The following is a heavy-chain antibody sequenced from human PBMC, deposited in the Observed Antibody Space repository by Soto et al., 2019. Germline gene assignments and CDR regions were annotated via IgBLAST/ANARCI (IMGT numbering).Heavy chain of an antibody. D-gene: IGHD6-19*01. CDR1: GYTFTSYG. V-gene: IGHV1-18*01. Sequence: ASVKVSCKASGYTFTSYGISWVRQAPGQGLEWMGWISAYNGNTNYAQKLQGRVTMTTDTSTSTAYMELRSLRSDDTAVYYCARDFAVVAVAGTGENFDYWGQGTLVTVSS. CDR3: ARDFAVVAVAGTGENFDY. CDR2: ISAYNGNT. J-gene: IGHJ4*02.